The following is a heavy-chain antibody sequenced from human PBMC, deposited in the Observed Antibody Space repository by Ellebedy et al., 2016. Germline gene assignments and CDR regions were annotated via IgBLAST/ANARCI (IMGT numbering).Heavy chain of an antibody. Sequence: GESLKISXAASGFTFSDYVMNWVRQAPGKRLEWISYISSSGITYYAESVKGRLTISRDNARKSLLLQMKSLRAEDTAVYYCATTKGEYWPYWGQGTLVTVSS. J-gene: IGHJ4*02. D-gene: IGHD2-8*02. CDR1: GFTFSDYV. CDR2: ISSSGIT. V-gene: IGHV3-69-1*01. CDR3: ATTKGEYWPY.